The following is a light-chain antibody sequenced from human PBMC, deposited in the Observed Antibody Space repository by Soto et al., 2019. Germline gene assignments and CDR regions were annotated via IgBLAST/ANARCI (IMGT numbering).Light chain of an antibody. CDR1: QSISSW. Sequence: DIQMTQSRSTLSASVGDRVTITCRASQSISSWLAWYQQKPGKAPKLLIYNASSLESGVPSRFSGSGSGTEFTLTSSRQQPDDFATDYGEQYNSYWTFGQGTKVEIK. CDR3: EQYNSYWT. V-gene: IGKV1-5*03. J-gene: IGKJ1*01. CDR2: NAS.